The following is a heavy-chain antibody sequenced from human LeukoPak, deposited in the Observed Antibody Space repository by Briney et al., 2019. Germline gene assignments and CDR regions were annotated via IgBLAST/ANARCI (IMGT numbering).Heavy chain of an antibody. CDR2: INPNSGGT. Sequence: ASVKVSCKAFGYTFTSNYMHWVRQAPGQGLEWMGWINPNSGGTNYAQKFQGRVTMTRDTSISTAYMELSRLRSDDTAVYYCARDFSKRRLDYWGQGTLVTVSS. CDR3: ARDFSKRRLDY. D-gene: IGHD1-1*01. J-gene: IGHJ4*02. CDR1: GYTFTSNY. V-gene: IGHV1-2*02.